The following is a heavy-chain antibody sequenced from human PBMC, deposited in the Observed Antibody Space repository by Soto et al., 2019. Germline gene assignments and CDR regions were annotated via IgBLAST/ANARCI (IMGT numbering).Heavy chain of an antibody. CDR2: IKQDGSEK. D-gene: IGHD2-2*01. J-gene: IGHJ4*02. CDR1: GFTFSTYW. V-gene: IGHV3-7*05. Sequence: GGSLRLSCAASGFTFSTYWMTWVRQAPGKGLEWVANIKQDGSEKYYVDSVKGRFTISRDNARNSLYLQMDSLRVEDTAVYYCVTYCSSTSCSSYWGQGTQVTVSS. CDR3: VTYCSSTSCSSY.